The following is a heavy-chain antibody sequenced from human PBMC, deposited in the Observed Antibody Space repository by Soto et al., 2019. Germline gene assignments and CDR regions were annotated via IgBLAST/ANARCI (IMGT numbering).Heavy chain of an antibody. J-gene: IGHJ6*02. CDR3: ARHLSGVVVAAAYYYYYGMDV. V-gene: IGHV3-23*01. D-gene: IGHD2-15*01. CDR2: ISGSGGST. CDR1: GFPFSSYA. Sequence: GSLSLSCAASGFPFSSYAMSWVRQAPGKGLEWVSAISGSGGSTYYADSVKGRFTISRDNSKNTLYLQMNSLRAEDTAVYYCARHLSGVVVAAAYYYYYGMDVWGQGTTVTVSS.